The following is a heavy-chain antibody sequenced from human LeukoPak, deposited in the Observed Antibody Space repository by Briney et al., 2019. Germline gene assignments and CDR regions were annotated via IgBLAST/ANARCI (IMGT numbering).Heavy chain of an antibody. J-gene: IGHJ4*02. CDR3: ARDASTLMPNYFDY. D-gene: IGHD5-24*01. Sequence: SETLSLTCTVSGGSVSSGAFYWSWIRQPAGKGLEWLGRIYTSGSTNYNPSLRGRITISIDTSKNQFSLQLSSVTAADTAVYYCARDASTLMPNYFDYWGQGTLVTVSS. CDR2: IYTSGST. V-gene: IGHV4-61*02. CDR1: GGSVSSGAFY.